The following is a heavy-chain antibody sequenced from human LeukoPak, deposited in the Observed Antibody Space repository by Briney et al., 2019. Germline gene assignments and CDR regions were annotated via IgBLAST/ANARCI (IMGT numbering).Heavy chain of an antibody. CDR3: ARDLYYYDSSGVQ. CDR2: IYYSGTT. CDR1: GGSISSSSNY. D-gene: IGHD3-22*01. V-gene: IGHV4-39*07. J-gene: IGHJ4*02. Sequence: PSETLSLTCTVSGGSISSSSNYWGWIRQPPGKGLEWIGSIYYSGTTYYNPSLKSRVTISVDTSKNQFSLNLSSVTAADTAVYYCARDLYYYDSSGVQWGQGTLVTVSS.